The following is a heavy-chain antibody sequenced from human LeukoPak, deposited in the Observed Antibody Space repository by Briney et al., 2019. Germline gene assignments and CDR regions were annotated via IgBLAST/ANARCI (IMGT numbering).Heavy chain of an antibody. CDR3: AKGSDFWSRAYFDY. J-gene: IGHJ4*02. V-gene: IGHV3-9*01. CDR1: GFTFSSFA. CDR2: ISWNSGSI. Sequence: GGSLRLSCAASGFTFSSFAMSWVRQAPGKGLAWVSGISWNSGSIGYADSVKGRFTISRDNAKNSLYLQMNSLRAEDTALYYCAKGSDFWSRAYFDYWGQGTLVTVSS. D-gene: IGHD3-3*01.